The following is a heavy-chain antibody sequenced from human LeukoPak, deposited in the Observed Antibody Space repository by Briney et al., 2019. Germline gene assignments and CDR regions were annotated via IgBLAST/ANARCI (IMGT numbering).Heavy chain of an antibody. CDR1: GYSISSGYY. Sequence: PSETLSLTCTVSGYSISSGYYWGWIRQPPGKGLEWIGSIYHSGSTYYNPSLKSRVTISVDTSKNQFSLKLSSVTAADTAVYYCARIGHSSSWYSDYWGQGTLVTVSS. V-gene: IGHV4-38-2*02. CDR2: IYHSGST. D-gene: IGHD6-13*01. J-gene: IGHJ4*02. CDR3: ARIGHSSSWYSDY.